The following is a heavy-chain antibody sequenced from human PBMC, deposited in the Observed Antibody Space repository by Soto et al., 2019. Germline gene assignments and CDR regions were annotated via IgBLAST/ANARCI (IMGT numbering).Heavy chain of an antibody. CDR1: GFTFSSYA. CDR2: ISGSGGST. CDR3: AKVRISARREYDY. Sequence: EVHLLKSGGGLVQPGGSLRLSCAASGFTFSSYAMSWVRQAPGKGLEWVSAISGSGGSTYYADSVKGRFTISRDNSKNTLYLRMNSLRVEDTAVYYCAKVRISARREYDYWGQGTLVTVSS. J-gene: IGHJ4*02. V-gene: IGHV3-23*01. D-gene: IGHD6-6*01.